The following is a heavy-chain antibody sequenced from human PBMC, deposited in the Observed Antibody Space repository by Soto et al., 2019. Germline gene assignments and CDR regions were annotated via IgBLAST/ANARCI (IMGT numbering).Heavy chain of an antibody. D-gene: IGHD5-12*01. CDR1: GGSISSGGYY. J-gene: IGHJ4*02. V-gene: IGHV4-31*03. CDR2: IYYSGST. CDR3: ARDGYNLPFDY. Sequence: SETVSLTCTVSGGSISSGGYYWSWIRQHPGKGLEWIGYIYYSGSTYYNPSLKSRVTISVDTSKNQFSLKLSSVTAADTAVYYCARDGYNLPFDYWGQGTLVTVSS.